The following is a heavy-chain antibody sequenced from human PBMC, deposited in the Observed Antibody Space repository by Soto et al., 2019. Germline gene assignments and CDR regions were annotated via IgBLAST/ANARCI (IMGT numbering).Heavy chain of an antibody. CDR3: ARIPLDYGDYEYYYYYYMDV. CDR1: GYTFTSYG. J-gene: IGHJ6*03. Sequence: ASVKVSCKSSGYTFTSYGISWVRQAPGQGLEWMGWISAYNDYTNYAQKLQGRVTMTTDTSTSTAYMELRSLRSDDTAVYYCARIPLDYGDYEYYYYYYMDVWGKGTTVTVSS. V-gene: IGHV1-18*01. D-gene: IGHD4-17*01. CDR2: ISAYNDYT.